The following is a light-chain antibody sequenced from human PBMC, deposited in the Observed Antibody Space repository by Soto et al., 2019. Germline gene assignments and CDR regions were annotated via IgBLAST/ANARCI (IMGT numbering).Light chain of an antibody. V-gene: IGKV3-20*01. CDR1: QSVSSSY. Sequence: EIVLTQSPGTLSLSPGERASRSCRASQSVSSSYLAWYQQIPGQAPRLLINDASRRATGIPDRFSGSGSGTDFTLTISRLEPEDFAVYYCQQYGSSPPTFGQGTKVDIK. CDR2: DAS. J-gene: IGKJ1*01. CDR3: QQYGSSPPT.